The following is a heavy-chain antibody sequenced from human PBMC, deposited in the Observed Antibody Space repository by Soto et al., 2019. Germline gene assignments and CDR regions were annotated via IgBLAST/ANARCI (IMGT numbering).Heavy chain of an antibody. J-gene: IGHJ6*02. CDR2: INHSGST. CDR3: ARGSSVLRFLEWSTWHYYYYGMDV. D-gene: IGHD3-3*01. V-gene: IGHV4-34*01. CDR1: GGSFSGYY. Sequence: SETLSLTCAVYGGSFSGYYWSWIRQPPGKGLEWIGEINHSGSTNYNPSLKSRVTISVGTSKNQFSLKLSSVTAADTAVYYCARGSSVLRFLEWSTWHYYYYGMDVWGQGTTVTVSS.